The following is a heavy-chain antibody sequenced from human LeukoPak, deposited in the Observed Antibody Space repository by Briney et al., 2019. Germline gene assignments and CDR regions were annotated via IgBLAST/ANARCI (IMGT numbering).Heavy chain of an antibody. V-gene: IGHV3-23*01. CDR1: GFTFSSYG. D-gene: IGHD6-13*01. CDR3: ATKAGYSSSWYLDY. CDR2: ISGSGGTT. J-gene: IGHJ4*02. Sequence: GGSLRLSCAASGFTFSSYGMNWVRQAPGKGLEWVSSISGSGGTTYYADSVKGRFTISRDNSKNTLYLQMNSLRAEDTAVYYCATKAGYSSSWYLDYWGQGTLVTVSS.